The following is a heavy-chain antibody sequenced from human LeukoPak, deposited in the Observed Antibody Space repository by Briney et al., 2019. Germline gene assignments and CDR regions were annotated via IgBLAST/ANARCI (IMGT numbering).Heavy chain of an antibody. CDR2: ISAYNGNT. D-gene: IGHD6-25*01. Sequence: SASVKVSCQASGYTFPRYGISGVRQARGKGVEWMGWISAYNGNTNYAQKLQGRVTMTTDTSTSTAYMELRSLRSDDTAVYYCARDASSGLFDYWGQGTLVTVSS. CDR3: ARDASSGLFDY. CDR1: GYTFPRYG. J-gene: IGHJ4*02. V-gene: IGHV1-18*04.